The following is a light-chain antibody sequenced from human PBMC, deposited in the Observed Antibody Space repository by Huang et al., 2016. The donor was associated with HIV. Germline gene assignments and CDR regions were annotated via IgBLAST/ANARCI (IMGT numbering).Light chain of an antibody. CDR2: YAH. Sequence: IVLTQSPATLSLSSGERATLTCGASQSVRNNYLAWYQQKPGLAPRLLIYYAHVRTTGIPDRLSGSGSGTDFTLTISRLEPEDFAMYYCQQYSTSSYTFGQGTKVDI. J-gene: IGKJ2*01. V-gene: IGKV3D-20*01. CDR1: QSVRNNY. CDR3: QQYSTSSYT.